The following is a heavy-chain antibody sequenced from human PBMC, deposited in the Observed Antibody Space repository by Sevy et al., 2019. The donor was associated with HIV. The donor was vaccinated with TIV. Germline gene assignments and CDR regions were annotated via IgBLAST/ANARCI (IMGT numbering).Heavy chain of an antibody. D-gene: IGHD3-22*01. CDR2: FDPEDAET. J-gene: IGHJ4*02. CDR1: GSTLSQMA. V-gene: IGHV1-24*01. CDR3: ATTKDYYESSGEPFDY. Sequence: ASVKVSCKVSGSTLSQMAMHWVRQAPGKGLEWMATFDPEDAETIYTQKLQGRVTMTEDTSRDTAYMELSNLRSEDTAVYYCATTKDYYESSGEPFDYWGQGTLVTVPQ.